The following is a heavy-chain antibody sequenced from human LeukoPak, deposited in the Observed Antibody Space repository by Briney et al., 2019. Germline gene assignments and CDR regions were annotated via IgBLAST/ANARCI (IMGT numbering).Heavy chain of an antibody. Sequence: GGSLRLSSAASGFTFSSYAMHWVRQAPGKGLEWVSSITSSSSYIYYADSVKGRFTISRDNAKNSLYLQMNSLRAEDTAVYYCARDPAADDVWGKGTTVTVSS. J-gene: IGHJ6*04. CDR2: ITSSSSYI. CDR3: ARDPAADDV. V-gene: IGHV3-21*01. CDR1: GFTFSSYA. D-gene: IGHD6-13*01.